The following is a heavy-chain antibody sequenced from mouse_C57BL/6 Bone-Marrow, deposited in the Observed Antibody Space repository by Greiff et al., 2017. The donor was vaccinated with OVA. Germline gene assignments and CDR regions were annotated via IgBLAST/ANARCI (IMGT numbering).Heavy chain of an antibody. J-gene: IGHJ3*01. CDR2: FYPGSGSI. V-gene: IGHV1-62-2*01. CDR1: GYTFTEYP. D-gene: IGHD2-3*01. CDR3: ARHEARYDGYYPFAY. Sequence: QVQLQQPGAELVKPGASVKLSCKASGYTFTEYPIHWVKQRSGQGLEWIGWFYPGSGSITYNEKFKDKATLTADKSSSTVYMELSRLTSEDSAVYCCARHEARYDGYYPFAYWGQGTLVTVSA.